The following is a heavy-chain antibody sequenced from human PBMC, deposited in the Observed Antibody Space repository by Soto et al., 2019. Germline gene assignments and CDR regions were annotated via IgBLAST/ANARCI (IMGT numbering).Heavy chain of an antibody. V-gene: IGHV3-15*01. J-gene: IGHJ3*02. D-gene: IGHD5-12*01. CDR2: IKSKTDGGTT. CDR3: TTDCRDGYKDAFDI. Sequence: GGSLRLSCAASGFTFSNAWMSWVRQAPGKGLEWVGRIKSKTDGGTTDYAAPVKGRFTISRDDSKNTLYLQMNSLKTEDTAVYYCTTDCRDGYKDAFDIWGQGTMVTVSS. CDR1: GFTFSNAW.